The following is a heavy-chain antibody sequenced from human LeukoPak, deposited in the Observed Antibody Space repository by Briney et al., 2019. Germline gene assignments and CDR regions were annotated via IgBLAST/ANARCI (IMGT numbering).Heavy chain of an antibody. CDR2: INWNGGST. CDR1: GFTFDDYG. D-gene: IGHD3-16*01. CDR3: ARTGAGILGYFDY. Sequence: GGSLRLSCAASGFTFDDYGMSWVRQAPGKGLEWGSGINWNGGSTGYADSVKGRFTISRDNAKNSLYLQMTSLRAEDTALYYCARTGAGILGYFDYWGQGTLVTVSS. J-gene: IGHJ4*02. V-gene: IGHV3-20*04.